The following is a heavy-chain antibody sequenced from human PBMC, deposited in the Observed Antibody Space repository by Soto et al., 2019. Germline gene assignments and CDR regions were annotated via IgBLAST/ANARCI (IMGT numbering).Heavy chain of an antibody. CDR2: ISGSGGST. CDR3: AKDFYSGPESIDY. CDR1: GFTFSSHA. V-gene: IGHV3-23*01. J-gene: IGHJ4*02. Sequence: GGSMRLSCAASGFTFSSHAMSWVRQAPGKGLEWVSAISGSGGSTYYADSVKGRFTISRDNSKNTLYLQMNSLRAEDTAVYYCAKDFYSGPESIDYWGQGTLVTVSS. D-gene: IGHD5-12*01.